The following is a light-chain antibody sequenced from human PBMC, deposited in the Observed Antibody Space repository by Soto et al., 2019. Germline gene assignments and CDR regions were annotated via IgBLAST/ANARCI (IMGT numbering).Light chain of an antibody. Sequence: EIVMTQSPDTLSVSPGERATLSCRASQSVSSNLAWYQHKPGQAPRLLMYGASTRATGVPARFSGSGSGTEFTLTISSLQSEDFAVYYCQQYYSIPFTFGQGTKLEI. CDR2: GAS. V-gene: IGKV3-15*01. J-gene: IGKJ2*01. CDR3: QQYYSIPFT. CDR1: QSVSSN.